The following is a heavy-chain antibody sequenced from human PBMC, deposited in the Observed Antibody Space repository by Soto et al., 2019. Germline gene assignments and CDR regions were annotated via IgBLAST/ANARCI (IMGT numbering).Heavy chain of an antibody. J-gene: IGHJ6*02. CDR2: IYSGGDT. Sequence: EVQLVESGGTSIQAGGSLRLSCAASGFSVSSDYMSWVRQAPGKGQEWVSLIYSGGDTYYADSVKGRFTISRDISSNTIYLHMTSLRADDTAIYYCTRAGSDPGNFYISNYYALDVWGRGTTVTVSS. V-gene: IGHV3-53*01. D-gene: IGHD3-10*01. CDR3: TRAGSDPGNFYISNYYALDV. CDR1: GFSVSSDY.